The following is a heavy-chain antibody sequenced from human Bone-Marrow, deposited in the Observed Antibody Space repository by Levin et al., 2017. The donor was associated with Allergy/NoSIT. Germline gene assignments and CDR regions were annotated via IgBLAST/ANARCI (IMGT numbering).Heavy chain of an antibody. J-gene: IGHJ4*02. CDR2: ISGSGGST. V-gene: IGHV3-23*01. Sequence: SCAASGFTFSSYAMSWVRQAPGKGLEWVSAISGSGGSTYYADSVKGRFTISRDNSKNTLYLQMNSLRAEDTAVYYCASYPLVYDFRVYWGQGTLVTVSS. CDR3: ASYPLVYDFRVY. CDR1: GFTFSSYA. D-gene: IGHD3-3*01.